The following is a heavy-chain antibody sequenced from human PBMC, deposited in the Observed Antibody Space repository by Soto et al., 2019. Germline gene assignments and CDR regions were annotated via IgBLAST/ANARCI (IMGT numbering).Heavy chain of an antibody. D-gene: IGHD7-27*01. V-gene: IGHV3-23*01. CDR1: GFTFSNYA. CDR2: ISGSGGSA. Sequence: PGVSLRLSCAASGFTFSNYAMSWVRQAPGKGLEWVSAISGSGGSAYYADSVKGRFTVSRDNSKNTLFLQMDSLRADDTAVYYCANLVYTGDYLRQYHWFDPWGQGTLVTVSS. CDR3: ANLVYTGDYLRQYHWFDP. J-gene: IGHJ5*02.